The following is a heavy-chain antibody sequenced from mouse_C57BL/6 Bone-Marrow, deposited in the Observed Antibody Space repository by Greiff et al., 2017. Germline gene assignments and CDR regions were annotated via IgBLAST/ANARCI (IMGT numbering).Heavy chain of an antibody. CDR3: AREGYYETDAFAY. V-gene: IGHV1-52*01. CDR1: GYTFTSYW. J-gene: IGHJ3*01. D-gene: IGHD2-3*01. CDR2: IDPSDSET. Sequence: QVQLQQPGAELVRPGSSVKLSCKASGYTFTSYWMHWVKQRPIQGLEWIGNIDPSDSETHYNQKFKDKATLTEDKSSSTAYMQLSSLTSEDSAVYYCAREGYYETDAFAYWGQGTLVTVSA.